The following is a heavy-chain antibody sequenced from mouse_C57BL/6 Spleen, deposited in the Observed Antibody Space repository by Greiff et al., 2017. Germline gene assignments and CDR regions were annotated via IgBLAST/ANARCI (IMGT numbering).Heavy chain of an antibody. J-gene: IGHJ3*01. Sequence: VQLQQSGPELVKPGASVKISCKASGYAFSSSWMNWVKQRPGKGLEWIGRIYPGDGDTNYNGKFKGKATLTADKSSSTAYMQLSSLTSEDSAVYFCARPLYDYDEAWFAYGGQGTLGTVS. V-gene: IGHV1-82*01. CDR1: GYAFSSSW. CDR2: IYPGDGDT. D-gene: IGHD2-4*01. CDR3: ARPLYDYDEAWFAY.